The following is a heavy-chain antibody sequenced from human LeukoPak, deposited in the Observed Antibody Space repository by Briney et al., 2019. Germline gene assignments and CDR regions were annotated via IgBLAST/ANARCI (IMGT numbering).Heavy chain of an antibody. CDR1: GFTFSSYA. V-gene: IGHV3-30*04. CDR2: ISYDGSNK. Sequence: GRSLRLSCAASGFTFSSYAMHWVRQAPGKGLEWVAVISYDGSNKYYADSVKGRFTISRDNSKNTLYLQMNSLRAEDTAVYYCARESIYYYYDKGGMVGGMDVWGQGTTVTVSS. CDR3: ARESIYYYYDKGGMVGGMDV. D-gene: IGHD3-22*01. J-gene: IGHJ6*02.